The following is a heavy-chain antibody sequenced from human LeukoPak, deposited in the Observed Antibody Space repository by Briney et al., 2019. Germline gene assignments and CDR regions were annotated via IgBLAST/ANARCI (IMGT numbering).Heavy chain of an antibody. CDR1: GFTFSNAW. V-gene: IGHV3-15*01. J-gene: IGHJ4*02. CDR3: AKDRGIAAAGPGGYFDY. Sequence: PGGSLRLSCAASGFTFSNAWMSWVRQAPGKGLEWVGRIKSKTDGGTTDYAAPVKGRFTISRDDSKNTLYLQMNSLRAEDTAVYYCAKDRGIAAAGPGGYFDYWGQGTLVTVSS. CDR2: IKSKTDGGTT. D-gene: IGHD6-13*01.